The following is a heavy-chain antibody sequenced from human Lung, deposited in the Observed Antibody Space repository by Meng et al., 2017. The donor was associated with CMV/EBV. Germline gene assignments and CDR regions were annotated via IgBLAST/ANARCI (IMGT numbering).Heavy chain of an antibody. J-gene: IGHJ4*02. CDR1: GGSISSSSYY. CDR2: IYYSGST. D-gene: IGHD6-6*01. CDR3: KRPRYSSSAFDY. V-gene: IGHV4-39*01. Sequence: SXTXSLXCTVSGGSISSSSYYWGWIRQPPGKGLEWIGSIYYSGSTYYNPSLKSRVTISVNTSKNQLSLKLSSVTPADAAVYYCKRPRYSSSAFDYWGQGTLVTVSS.